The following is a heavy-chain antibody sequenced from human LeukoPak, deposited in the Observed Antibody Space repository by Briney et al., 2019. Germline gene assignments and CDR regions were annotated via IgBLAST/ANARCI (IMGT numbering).Heavy chain of an antibody. CDR1: GGTFSSYA. D-gene: IGHD6-13*01. CDR2: IIPIFGTA. Sequence: SVKVSCKASGGTFSSYAISWVRQAPGQGLEWIGGIIPIFGTANYAQKFQGRVTITADESTRTAYMELSRLRSEATAVYYCARGAGYSSSWYVYYFDYWGQGTLVTVSS. J-gene: IGHJ4*02. V-gene: IGHV1-69*13. CDR3: ARGAGYSSSWYVYYFDY.